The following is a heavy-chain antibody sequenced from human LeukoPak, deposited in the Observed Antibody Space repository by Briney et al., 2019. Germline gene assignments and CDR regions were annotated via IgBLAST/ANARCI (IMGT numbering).Heavy chain of an antibody. Sequence: KPSETLSLTCTVSGGSISSGDYYWSWIRQPPGKGLEWIGYIYYSGSTHYNPSLKSRVTISVDTSKNQFSLKLSSVTAADTAVYYCARGRRLVSPTFDPWGQGTLVTVSS. V-gene: IGHV4-30-4*01. CDR1: GGSISSGDYY. J-gene: IGHJ5*02. CDR2: IYYSGST. D-gene: IGHD6-19*01. CDR3: ARGRRLVSPTFDP.